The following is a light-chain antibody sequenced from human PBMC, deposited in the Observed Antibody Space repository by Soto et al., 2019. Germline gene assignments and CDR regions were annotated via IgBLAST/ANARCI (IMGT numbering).Light chain of an antibody. V-gene: IGLV1-44*01. CDR1: SSNIGSNI. CDR3: AAWDDSLNGWV. Sequence: QSVLTQPPSASGTPGQRVTISCSGRSSNIGSNIVNWYQQFPGTAPKLLIYSNNQRPSGVPDRFSGSKSGTSASLAISGLQSEDEADYYCAAWDDSLNGWVFGGGTKLTVL. CDR2: SNN. J-gene: IGLJ3*02.